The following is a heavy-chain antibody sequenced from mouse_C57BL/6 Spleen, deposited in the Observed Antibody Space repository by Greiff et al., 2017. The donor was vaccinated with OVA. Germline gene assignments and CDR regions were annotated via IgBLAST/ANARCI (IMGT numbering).Heavy chain of an antibody. Sequence: QVQLQQSGAELAKPGALVKLSCKASGYTFTSYWMHWVKQRPGQGLEWIGYINPSSGYTKYNQKFKDKATLTADKSSSTAYMQLSSLTYEDSAVYYCAIANWEGSYAMDYWGQGTSVTVSS. CDR1: GYTFTSYW. CDR2: INPSSGYT. J-gene: IGHJ4*01. CDR3: AIANWEGSYAMDY. V-gene: IGHV1-7*01. D-gene: IGHD4-1*01.